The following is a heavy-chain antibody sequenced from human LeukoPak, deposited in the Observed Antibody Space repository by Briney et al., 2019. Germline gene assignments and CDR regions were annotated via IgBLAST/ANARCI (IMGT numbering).Heavy chain of an antibody. D-gene: IGHD4-23*01. CDR1: GYTFTSYD. V-gene: IGHV1-8*03. CDR2: MNPNSGNT. Sequence: GASVKVSCKASGYTFTSYDINWVRQATGQGLEWMGWMNPNSGNTGYAQKFQGRVTITRNTSISTAYMELSSLRSEDTAVYYCARGRLPRRGGGPYYYYMDVWGKGTTVTVSS. CDR3: ARGRLPRRGGGPYYYYMDV. J-gene: IGHJ6*03.